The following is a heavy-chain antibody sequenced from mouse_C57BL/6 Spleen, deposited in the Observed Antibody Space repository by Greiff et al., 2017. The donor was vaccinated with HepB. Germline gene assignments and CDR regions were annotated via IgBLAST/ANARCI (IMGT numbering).Heavy chain of an antibody. CDR2: INPYNGDT. V-gene: IGHV1-20*01. Sequence: EVQLQQSGPELVKPGDSVKISCKASGYSFTGYFMNWVMQSHGKSLEWIGRINPYNGDTFYNQKFKGKATLTVDKSSSPAHMELRSLTSEDAAVYYCASPGGSSSSWFAYWGQGTLVTVSA. CDR3: ASPGGSSSSWFAY. D-gene: IGHD1-1*01. J-gene: IGHJ3*01. CDR1: GYSFTGYF.